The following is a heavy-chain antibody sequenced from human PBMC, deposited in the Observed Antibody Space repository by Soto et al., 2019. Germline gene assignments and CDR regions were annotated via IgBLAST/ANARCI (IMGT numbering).Heavy chain of an antibody. J-gene: IGHJ6*03. CDR2: ISSSSSYI. Sequence: EVQLVESGGGLVKPGGSLRLSCAASGFTFSSYSMNWVRQAPGKGLEWVSSISSSSSYIYYADSVNGRFTIFRDNAKNSLYLQMNSLRAEDTAVYYCARDHPVVVVPAATYYYYYYMDVWGKGTTVTVSS. CDR1: GFTFSSYS. D-gene: IGHD2-2*01. V-gene: IGHV3-21*01. CDR3: ARDHPVVVVPAATYYYYYYMDV.